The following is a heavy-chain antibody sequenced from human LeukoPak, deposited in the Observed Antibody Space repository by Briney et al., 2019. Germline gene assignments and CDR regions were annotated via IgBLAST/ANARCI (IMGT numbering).Heavy chain of an antibody. V-gene: IGHV3-74*01. CDR1: GFTFSSYW. J-gene: IGHJ4*02. CDR2: INSDGSNT. Sequence: GGSLRLSCAASGFTFSSYWMHWVRQAPGKGLVWVSRINSDGSNTFYADSVKGRFAISRDNSKNTLYLQVNSLRAEDTAVYYCARGGGGYCSGGGCSPHDYWGQGTLVTVSS. D-gene: IGHD2-15*01. CDR3: ARGGGGYCSGGGCSPHDY.